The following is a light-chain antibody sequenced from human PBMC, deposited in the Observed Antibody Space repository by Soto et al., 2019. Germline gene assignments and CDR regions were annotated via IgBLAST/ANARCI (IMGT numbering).Light chain of an antibody. V-gene: IGKV3-20*01. CDR1: QSVSSSY. CDR2: GAS. Sequence: EIVLTQSPGTLSLSPGERATLSCRASQSVSSSYLAWYQQKPGQAPRLLIYGASSRATGIPDRFSGSGSGTDFTLTISRLEPADFAVYYCQLYGSSPLLTFGGGTKVEIK. J-gene: IGKJ4*01. CDR3: QLYGSSPLLT.